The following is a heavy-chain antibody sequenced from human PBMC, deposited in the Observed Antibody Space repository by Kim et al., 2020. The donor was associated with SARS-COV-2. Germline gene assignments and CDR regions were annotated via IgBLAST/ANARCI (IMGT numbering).Heavy chain of an antibody. V-gene: IGHV3-9*01. D-gene: IGHD2-15*01. CDR3: AKAGYCSGGSCYDLDY. CDR1: GFTFDDYA. J-gene: IGHJ4*02. CDR2: ISWNSGSI. Sequence: GGSLRLSCAASGFTFDDYAMHWVRQAPGKGLEWVSGISWNSGSIGYADSVKGRFTISRDNAKNSLYPQMNSLRAEDTALYYCAKAGYCSGGSCYDLDYWGQGTLVTVSS.